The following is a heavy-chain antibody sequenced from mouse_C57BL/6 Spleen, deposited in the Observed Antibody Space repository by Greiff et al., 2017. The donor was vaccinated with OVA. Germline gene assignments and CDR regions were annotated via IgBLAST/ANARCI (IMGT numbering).Heavy chain of an antibody. CDR2: IYPGDGDT. J-gene: IGHJ4*01. CDR1: GYAFRSSW. V-gene: IGHV1-82*01. CDR3: ARGYYGMNAMDY. Sequence: VQLQQSGPELVKPGASVKISCKASGYAFRSSWMNWVKQRPGKGLEWIGRIYPGDGDTNYNGKFKGKATLTADKSSSTAYMQLSSLTSEDSAVYFCARGYYGMNAMDYWGQGTSVTVSS. D-gene: IGHD1-1*01.